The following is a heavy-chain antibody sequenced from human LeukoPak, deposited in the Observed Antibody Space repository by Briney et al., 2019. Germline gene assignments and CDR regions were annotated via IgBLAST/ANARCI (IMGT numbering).Heavy chain of an antibody. CDR3: ARVATLNDYYYMDV. CDR2: ISSSGSTI. Sequence: GGSLRLSCAASGFTFSDYYMSWIRQAPGKGLEWVSYISSSGSTIYYADSVKGRFTISRDNAKNSLYLQMNSLRAEDTAVYYCARVATLNDYYYMDVWGKGTTVTVSS. CDR1: GFTFSDYY. V-gene: IGHV3-11*04. J-gene: IGHJ6*03.